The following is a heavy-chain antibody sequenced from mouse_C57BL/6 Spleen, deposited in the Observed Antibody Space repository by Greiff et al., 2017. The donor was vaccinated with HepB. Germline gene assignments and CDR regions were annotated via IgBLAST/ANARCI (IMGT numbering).Heavy chain of an antibody. D-gene: IGHD1-1*02. CDR1: GFTFSSYG. V-gene: IGHV5-6*01. CDR3: ARQGGLRAMDY. CDR2: ISSGGSYT. Sequence: EVQGVESGGDLVKPGGSLKLSCAASGFTFSSYGMSWVRQTPDKRLEWVATISSGGSYTYYPDSVKGRFTISRDNAKNTLYLQMSSLKSEDTAMYYCARQGGLRAMDYWGQGTSVTVSS. J-gene: IGHJ4*01.